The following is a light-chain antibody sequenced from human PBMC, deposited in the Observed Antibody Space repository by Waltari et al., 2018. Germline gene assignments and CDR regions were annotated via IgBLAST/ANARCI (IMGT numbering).Light chain of an antibody. V-gene: IGKV1-33*01. CDR1: HNISNF. J-gene: IGKJ5*01. Sequence: DLQMTQSPSSLSASVGDRVTITCQASHNISNFLKWYQQKPGKAPKLVIYDASNVETGVPSSVSGSGSGTHFTFTISSLQPEDIATEYCQGYDNLPSSITFCRWTRLEIK. CDR3: QGYDNLPSSIT. CDR2: DAS.